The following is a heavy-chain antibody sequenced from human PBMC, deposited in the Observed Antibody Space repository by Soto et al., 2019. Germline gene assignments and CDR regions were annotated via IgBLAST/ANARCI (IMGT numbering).Heavy chain of an antibody. CDR2: ISAYNGNT. CDR3: ARGLQLGPSDYYYGMDV. V-gene: IGHV1-18*04. Sequence: QVQLVQSGAEVKKPGASVKVSFKASGYTFTSYGISWVRQAPGQGLEWMGWISAYNGNTNYAQKLQGRVTMTTDTSTSTAYMELRSLRSDDTAVYYCARGLQLGPSDYYYGMDVWGQGTTVTVSS. J-gene: IGHJ6*02. CDR1: GYTFTSYG. D-gene: IGHD5-18*01.